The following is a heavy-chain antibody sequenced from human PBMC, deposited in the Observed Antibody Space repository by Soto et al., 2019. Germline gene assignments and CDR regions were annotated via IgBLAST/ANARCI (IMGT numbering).Heavy chain of an antibody. Sequence: SETLSLTCTVSGGSISSSSYFWGWIRQPPGKGLEWIGSIYHSGSTSDNPSLRSRVTISVDTSKNQFSLKLSSVTAADTAVYFCARHAGYSSGRRWFDPWGQGTLVTVSS. CDR1: GGSISSSSYF. CDR2: IYHSGST. J-gene: IGHJ5*02. D-gene: IGHD3-22*01. V-gene: IGHV4-39*01. CDR3: ARHAGYSSGRRWFDP.